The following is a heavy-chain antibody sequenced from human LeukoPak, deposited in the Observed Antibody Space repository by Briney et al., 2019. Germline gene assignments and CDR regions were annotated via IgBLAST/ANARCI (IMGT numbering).Heavy chain of an antibody. CDR3: AKDRDSSGYYYLDY. J-gene: IGHJ4*02. CDR2: IKPDGGHQ. V-gene: IGHV3-7*03. CDR1: GLAFRDYW. Sequence: GGSLRLSCAASGLAFRDYWMSWVRQAPGKGLEWVANIKPDGGHQNYVDSVKGRFTISRDNAKNSLYLQMNSLRAEDTAVYYCAKDRDSSGYYYLDYWGQGTLVTVSS. D-gene: IGHD3-22*01.